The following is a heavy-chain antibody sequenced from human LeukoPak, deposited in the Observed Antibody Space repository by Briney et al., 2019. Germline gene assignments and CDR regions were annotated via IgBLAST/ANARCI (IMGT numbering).Heavy chain of an antibody. V-gene: IGHV1-18*01. Sequence: GASVKVSCKASGYTFTSYGISWVRQAPGQGLEWMGWISAYNGNTNYAQKLQGRVTMTTDTSTSTAYMELRSLRSDDTAVYYCARGGEIVITTSYFDYWGQGTLVTVSS. J-gene: IGHJ4*02. D-gene: IGHD3-22*01. CDR1: GYTFTSYG. CDR3: ARGGEIVITTSYFDY. CDR2: ISAYNGNT.